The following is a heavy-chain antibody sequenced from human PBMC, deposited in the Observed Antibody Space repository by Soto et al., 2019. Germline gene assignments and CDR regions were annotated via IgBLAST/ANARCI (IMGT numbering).Heavy chain of an antibody. CDR2: IYPGDSDT. D-gene: IGHD3-22*01. V-gene: IGHV5-51*01. CDR1: GYSFTSYW. J-gene: IGHJ3*02. Sequence: GESLKISCKGSGYSFTSYWIGWVRQMPGKGLEWMGIIYPGDSDTRYSPSFQGQVTISADKSVSTAYLQWSSLKASDTAMYYCARPSSSGYDAFDIWGQGTMVTVSS. CDR3: ARPSSSGYDAFDI.